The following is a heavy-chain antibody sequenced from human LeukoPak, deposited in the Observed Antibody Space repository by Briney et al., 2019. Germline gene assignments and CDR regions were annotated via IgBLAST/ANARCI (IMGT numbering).Heavy chain of an antibody. J-gene: IGHJ4*02. CDR3: ARDKEYSSSSFCGY. CDR1: GYTFTGYY. Sequence: ASVKVSCKASGYTFTGYYMHWVRQAPGQGLEWMGWINTNTGNPTYAQGFTGRFVFSLDTSVSTAYLQISSLKAEDTAVYYCARDKEYSSSSFCGYWGQGTLVTVSS. D-gene: IGHD6-6*01. V-gene: IGHV7-4-1*02. CDR2: INTNTGNP.